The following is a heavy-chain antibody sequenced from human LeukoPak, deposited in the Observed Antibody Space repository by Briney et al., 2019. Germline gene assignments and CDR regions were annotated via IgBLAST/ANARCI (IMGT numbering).Heavy chain of an antibody. J-gene: IGHJ6*03. D-gene: IGHD3-10*01. Sequence: PGGTLRLSCAASGFTFSSYGMSWVRQAPGKGLEWVSAISGSGGSTYYADSVKGRFTISRDNSKNTLYLQMNSLRAEDTAVYYCARIYGSGSYWGSDYYYYYMDVWGKGTTVTISS. CDR2: ISGSGGST. V-gene: IGHV3-23*01. CDR1: GFTFSSYG. CDR3: ARIYGSGSYWGSDYYYYYMDV.